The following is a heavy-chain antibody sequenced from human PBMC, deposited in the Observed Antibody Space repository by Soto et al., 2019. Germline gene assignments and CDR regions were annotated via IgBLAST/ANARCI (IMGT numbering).Heavy chain of an antibody. V-gene: IGHV3-30*18. J-gene: IGHJ6*02. Sequence: QVQLVESGGGVVQPGRSLRLSCAASGFTFSSYGMHWVRQAPGKGLEWVAVISYDGSNKYYADSVKGRFTISRDNSKNTLYLQMNSLRAEDTAVYYCAKDMGGSGSYFSNYYDGMDVWGQGTTVTVSS. CDR3: AKDMGGSGSYFSNYYDGMDV. D-gene: IGHD1-26*01. CDR1: GFTFSSYG. CDR2: ISYDGSNK.